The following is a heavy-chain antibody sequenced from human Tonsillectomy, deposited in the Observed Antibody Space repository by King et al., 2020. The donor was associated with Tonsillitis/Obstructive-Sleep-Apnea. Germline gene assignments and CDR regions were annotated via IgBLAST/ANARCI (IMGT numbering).Heavy chain of an antibody. CDR3: AGGYAGSPVDAFDI. Sequence: VQLVESGAEVKKPGASVKVSCKASGYTFTSYYMHWVRQAPGQGLEWMGLINPSGGSTSYAQRFRGRVTMTRDTSTSTVYMELSSLRSEDTAVYSCAGGYAGSPVDAFDIWGQGTMVTVSS. V-gene: IGHV1-46*01. J-gene: IGHJ3*02. CDR1: GYTFTSYY. CDR2: INPSGGST. D-gene: IGHD1-1*01.